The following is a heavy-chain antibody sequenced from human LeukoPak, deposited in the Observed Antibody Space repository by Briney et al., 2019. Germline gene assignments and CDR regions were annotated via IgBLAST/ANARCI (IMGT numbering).Heavy chain of an antibody. CDR2: INPSGGST. V-gene: IGHV1-46*01. CDR3: ARRSYLYYFDY. CDR1: GYTFTSYY. D-gene: IGHD1-26*01. Sequence: ASVKVSCKASGYTFTSYYMHWVRQAPGQGLEGMGIINPSGGSTSYAQKFQGRVTMTRDMSTSTVYMELSSLRSEDTAVYYCARRSYLYYFDYWGQGTLVTVSS. J-gene: IGHJ4*02.